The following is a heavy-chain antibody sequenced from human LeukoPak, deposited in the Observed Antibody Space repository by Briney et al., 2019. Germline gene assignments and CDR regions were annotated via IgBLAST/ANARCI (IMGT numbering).Heavy chain of an antibody. J-gene: IGHJ5*02. Sequence: GASVKVSCKASGYTFTGYYMHWVRQASGQGLEWMGWINPNSGGTNYAQKFQGRVTMTRDTSISTAYMELSRLRSDDTAVYYCARDNLDIVVVPSAVNWFDPWGQGTLVTVSS. CDR3: ARDNLDIVVVPSAVNWFDP. CDR2: INPNSGGT. CDR1: GYTFTGYY. D-gene: IGHD2-2*03. V-gene: IGHV1-2*02.